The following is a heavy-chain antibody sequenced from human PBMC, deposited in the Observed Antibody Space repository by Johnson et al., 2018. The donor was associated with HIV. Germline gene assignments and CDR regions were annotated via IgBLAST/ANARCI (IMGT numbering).Heavy chain of an antibody. J-gene: IGHJ3*02. D-gene: IGHD5-12*01. CDR1: GFTFSSNY. V-gene: IGHV3-66*01. CDR3: ARASNSGYDQAFDI. CDR2: IYSGGST. Sequence: MQLVESGGGLVQPGGSLRLSCAASGFTFSSNYMSWVRQAPGKGLEWVSVIYSGGSTYYADSVKGRFTISRDNSKNTLYLQMNSLRAEDTAVYYCARASNSGYDQAFDIWGQGTMVTVSS.